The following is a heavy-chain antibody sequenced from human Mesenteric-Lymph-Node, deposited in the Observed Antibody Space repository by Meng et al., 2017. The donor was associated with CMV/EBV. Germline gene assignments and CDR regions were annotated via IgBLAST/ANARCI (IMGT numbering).Heavy chain of an antibody. V-gene: IGHV3-30-3*01. J-gene: IGHJ6*02. Sequence: GESLKISCAASGFTFSDYPMHWVRQAPGEGLEWVAVIPYDGSNKYYADSVEGRFTVSRDNSKNTLYLQMNSLRSEDTAVYYCARDPLMVYATDYYYYGMDVWGQGTTVTVSS. CDR3: ARDPLMVYATDYYYYGMDV. CDR2: IPYDGSNK. D-gene: IGHD2-8*01. CDR1: GFTFSDYP.